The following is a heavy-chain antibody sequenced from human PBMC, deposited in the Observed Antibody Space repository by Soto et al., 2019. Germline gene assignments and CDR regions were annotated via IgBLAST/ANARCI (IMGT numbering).Heavy chain of an antibody. Sequence: ASVKVSCKASGYTFTSYGISWVRQAPGQGLEWMGWISAYNGNTNYAQKLQGRVTMTTDTSTSTAYMELRSLRSDDTAVYYCARDPVLNYGDYVLLYYGMDVWGQGTTVTVSS. CDR3: ARDPVLNYGDYVLLYYGMDV. CDR1: GYTFTSYG. CDR2: ISAYNGNT. V-gene: IGHV1-18*04. D-gene: IGHD4-17*01. J-gene: IGHJ6*02.